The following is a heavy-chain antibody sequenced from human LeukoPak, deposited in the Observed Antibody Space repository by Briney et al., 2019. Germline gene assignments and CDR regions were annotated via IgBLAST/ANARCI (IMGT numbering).Heavy chain of an antibody. Sequence: ASVKVSCKASGYTFTSYYMHWVRQAPGQGLEWMGWINAGNGNTKYSQKFQGRVTITRDTSASTAYMELSSLRSEDTAVYYCARERGYSYVLNWFDPWGQGTLVTVSS. CDR2: INAGNGNT. V-gene: IGHV1-3*01. D-gene: IGHD5-18*01. J-gene: IGHJ5*02. CDR1: GYTFTSYY. CDR3: ARERGYSYVLNWFDP.